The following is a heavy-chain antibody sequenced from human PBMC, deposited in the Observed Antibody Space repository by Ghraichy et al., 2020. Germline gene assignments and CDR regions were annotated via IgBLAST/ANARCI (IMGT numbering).Heavy chain of an antibody. D-gene: IGHD1-26*01. CDR3: ARYPREVGATTAKYYYYGMDV. CDR1: GGSISSYY. Sequence: SETLSLTCTVSGGSISSYYWSWIRQPPGKGLEWIGYIYYSGSTNYNPSLKSRVTISVDTSKNQFSLKLSSVTAADTAVYYCARYPREVGATTAKYYYYGMDVWGQGTTVTVSS. V-gene: IGHV4-59*08. J-gene: IGHJ6*02. CDR2: IYYSGST.